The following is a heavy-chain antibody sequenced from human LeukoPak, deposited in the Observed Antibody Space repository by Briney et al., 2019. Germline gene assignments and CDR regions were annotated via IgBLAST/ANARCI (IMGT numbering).Heavy chain of an antibody. CDR2: INHSGST. D-gene: IGHD3-9*01. V-gene: IGHV4-34*01. Sequence: PSETLSLTCAVYGGSFSGYYWSWIRQPPGKGLEWMGEINHSGSTNYNPSLKSRVTISVDTSKNQFSLKLSSVTAADTAVYYCARGARYYDILTGYHYWGQGTLVTVSS. CDR1: GGSFSGYY. J-gene: IGHJ4*02. CDR3: ARGARYYDILTGYHY.